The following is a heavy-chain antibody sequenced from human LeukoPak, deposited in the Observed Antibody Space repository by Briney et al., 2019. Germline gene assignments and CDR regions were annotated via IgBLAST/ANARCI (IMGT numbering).Heavy chain of an antibody. Sequence: GGSLRLSCAASGFTFSSYEMNWVRQAPGKGLEWVSYISSSGSTIYYADSVKGRFTISRDNAKNSLYLQMNSLRAEDTAVYYCAKDWYGGGLYNWFDPWGQGTLVTVSS. CDR2: ISSSGSTI. V-gene: IGHV3-48*03. D-gene: IGHD3/OR15-3a*01. J-gene: IGHJ5*02. CDR1: GFTFSSYE. CDR3: AKDWYGGGLYNWFDP.